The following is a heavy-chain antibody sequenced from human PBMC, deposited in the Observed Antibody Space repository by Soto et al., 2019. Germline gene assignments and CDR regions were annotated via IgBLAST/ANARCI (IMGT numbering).Heavy chain of an antibody. CDR2: LSGVGGDK. CDR1: GFSLNSQP. CDR3: AKRFGNGYRSAFDS. D-gene: IGHD3-10*01. V-gene: IGHV3-23*01. J-gene: IGHJ3*02. Sequence: GPLRLPGAASGFSLNSQPMSWVRQAPGKGLEWVSSLSGVGGDKYYADSVKGRFTISRDNSKNTVFLQMKSLRAEDTALYYCAKRFGNGYRSAFDSWGRGPMGTV.